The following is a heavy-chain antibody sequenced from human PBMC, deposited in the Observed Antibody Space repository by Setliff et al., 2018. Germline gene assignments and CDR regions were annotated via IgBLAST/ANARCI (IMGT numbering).Heavy chain of an antibody. CDR1: GDSISNGSYS. J-gene: IGHJ4*01. CDR2: IFTAGNT. V-gene: IGHV4-61*02. D-gene: IGHD3-9*01. CDR3: ARERYFDWFFED. Sequence: PSETLSLTCTVSGDSISNGSYSWTWIRQPAGKGLEWTGRIFTAGNTDHNPSLKSRVTISLDMSKNQFFLRLTSVTAADTAVYYCARERYFDWFFEDWGHGTLVTVSS.